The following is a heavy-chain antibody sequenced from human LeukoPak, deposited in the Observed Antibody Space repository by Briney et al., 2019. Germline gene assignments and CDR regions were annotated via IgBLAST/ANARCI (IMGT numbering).Heavy chain of an antibody. CDR3: GRNQGAVTVVTPSPPDY. CDR1: GFTFSDYY. CDR2: ISSSGSTI. V-gene: IGHV3-11*01. J-gene: IGHJ4*02. Sequence: PGGSLRLSCAASGFTFSDYYMSWIRQAPGKGLEWVSYISSSGSTIYYADSVKGRFTISRDNAKNSLYLQMNSLRAEDTAVYYCGRNQGAVTVVTPSPPDYWGQGTLVTVSS. D-gene: IGHD4-23*01.